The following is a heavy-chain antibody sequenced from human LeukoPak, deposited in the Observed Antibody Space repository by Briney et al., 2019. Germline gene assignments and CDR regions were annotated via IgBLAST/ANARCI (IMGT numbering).Heavy chain of an antibody. CDR1: GFTFGDYV. J-gene: IGHJ5*02. CDR2: IAATSGST. CDR3: AKAAYGDYVNWFDP. D-gene: IGHD4-17*01. V-gene: IGHV3-23*01. Sequence: GGSLRLSCTGSGFTFGDYVMSWFRQAPGKGLEWVSSIAATSGSTYYADSVKGRFTISRDNSKNTLYLQMNSLRAEDTALYYCAKAAYGDYVNWFDPWGQGTLVTVSS.